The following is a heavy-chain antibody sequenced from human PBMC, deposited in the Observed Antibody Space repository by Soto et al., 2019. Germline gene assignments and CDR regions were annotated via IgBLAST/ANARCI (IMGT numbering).Heavy chain of an antibody. Sequence: SETLSLTCTVSGGSISSYYWGWIRQPPGKGLEWIATVHYSGSTHYTPSLKNRVTISADTSNNQFSLRLNSVTAADTAVYYCARQHYYDSSGYYTWNWGQGTLVTVS. CDR3: ARQHYYDSSGYYTWN. CDR2: VHYSGST. V-gene: IGHV4-39*01. CDR1: GGSISSYY. J-gene: IGHJ4*02. D-gene: IGHD3-22*01.